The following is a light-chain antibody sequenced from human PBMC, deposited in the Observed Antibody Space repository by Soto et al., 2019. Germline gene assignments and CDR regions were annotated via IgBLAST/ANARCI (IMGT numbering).Light chain of an antibody. J-gene: IGKJ5*01. V-gene: IGKV3-20*01. CDR2: GAS. CDR1: QSVSSSY. CDR3: QQYGSSLL. Sequence: EIVLTQSPGTLSLSPGERATLSCRASQSVSSSYLAWYQQKPGQAPRLLIYGASSRATGIPDTFSGSGSGTDFTLTISRLEPEDFAVYYCQQYGSSLLFGQGTRLEIK.